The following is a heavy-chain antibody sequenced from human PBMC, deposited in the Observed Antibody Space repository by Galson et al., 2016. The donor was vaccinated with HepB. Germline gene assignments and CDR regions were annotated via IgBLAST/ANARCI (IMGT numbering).Heavy chain of an antibody. D-gene: IGHD4-23*01. Sequence: SETLSLTCAVSGGSISSSNWWTWVRQPPGKGLEWIGEVLHSGRANYNPSLESRVTISADKSKNQFSLDLRTVTAADTAVYYRARGAFELGGGFVYFFDSWGQGTLVSVSS. CDR2: VLHSGRA. J-gene: IGHJ4*02. CDR3: ARGAFELGGGFVYFFDS. V-gene: IGHV4-4*02. CDR1: GGSISSSNW.